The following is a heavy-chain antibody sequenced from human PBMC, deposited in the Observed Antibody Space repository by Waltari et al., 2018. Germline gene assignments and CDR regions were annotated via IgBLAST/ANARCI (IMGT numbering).Heavy chain of an antibody. CDR3: ARDKKGIGYCSSTSCYTSGYYYGMDV. D-gene: IGHD2-2*02. Sequence: EVQLVESGGGLVQPGGSLRLSCAASGFTFSSYWMSWVRQAPGKGLEWVANIRQDGSEKYYWDSVKGRFTISRDNAKNSRYLQMNSLRAEDTAVYYCARDKKGIGYCSSTSCYTSGYYYGMDVWGQGTTVTVSS. CDR2: IRQDGSEK. V-gene: IGHV3-7*01. J-gene: IGHJ6*02. CDR1: GFTFSSYW.